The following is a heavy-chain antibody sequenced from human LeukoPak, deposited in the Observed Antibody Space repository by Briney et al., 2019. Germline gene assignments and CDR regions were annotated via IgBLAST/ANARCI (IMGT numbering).Heavy chain of an antibody. CDR1: GFTFSSYA. D-gene: IGHD3-22*01. J-gene: IGHJ4*02. V-gene: IGHV3-23*01. CDR2: ISGSGGST. Sequence: GGSLRLSCAASGFTFSSYAMSWVRQAPGKGLEWVSAISGSGGSTYYADSVKGRFTISRDNSKNTLYLQMNSLRAEDTAVYYCAKTVFSGFKSYYFDYWGQGTLVTVSS. CDR3: AKTVFSGFKSYYFDY.